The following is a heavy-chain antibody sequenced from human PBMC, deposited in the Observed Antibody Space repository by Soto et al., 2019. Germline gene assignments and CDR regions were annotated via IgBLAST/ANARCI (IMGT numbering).Heavy chain of an antibody. CDR2: ISSSSSTI. CDR1: GFTFSSYS. J-gene: IGHJ6*03. D-gene: IGHD1-1*01. V-gene: IGHV3-48*01. CDR3: ARALERHTGYMDV. Sequence: EVQLVESGGGLVQPGGSLRLSCAASGFTFSSYSMNWVRQAPGKGLEWVSYISSSSSTIYYADSVKGGFTISRDNAKNSLYLQMNSLRAEDTAVYYCARALERHTGYMDVWGKGTTVTVSS.